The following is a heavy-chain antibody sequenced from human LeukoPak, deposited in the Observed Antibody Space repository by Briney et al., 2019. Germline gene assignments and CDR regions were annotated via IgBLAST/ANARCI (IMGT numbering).Heavy chain of an antibody. J-gene: IGHJ4*02. V-gene: IGHV1-18*01. Sequence: ASVKVSCKASGYTFTSYGISWVRQAPGQGLEWMGWISAYNGNTNYAQELQGRVTMTTDTSTSTAYMELRSLRSDDTAVYYCARDVGEQQLVRPRFDYWGQGTLVTVSS. CDR2: ISAYNGNT. CDR3: ARDVGEQQLVRPRFDY. D-gene: IGHD6-13*01. CDR1: GYTFTSYG.